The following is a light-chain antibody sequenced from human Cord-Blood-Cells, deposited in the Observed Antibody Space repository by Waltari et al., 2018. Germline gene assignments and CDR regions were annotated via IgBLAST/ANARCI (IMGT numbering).Light chain of an antibody. CDR1: QSVSSSY. CDR2: GAS. CDR3: QQYGSSPWT. V-gene: IGKV3-20*01. Sequence: EIVLTQSPGTLSLSPGERATLSCRASQSVSSSYLAWYPQKPGQAPRPLIHGASSRATGIPDRFSGSGSGTDFTLTISRLEPEDFAVYYCQQYGSSPWTFGQGTKVEIK. J-gene: IGKJ1*01.